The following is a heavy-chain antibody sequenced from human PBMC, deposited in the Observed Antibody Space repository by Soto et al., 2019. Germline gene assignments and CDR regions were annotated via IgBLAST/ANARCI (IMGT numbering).Heavy chain of an antibody. CDR3: ASRRRFGELLTID. CDR1: GGSISSSSYY. Sequence: QLQLQESGPGLVKPSETLSLTCTVSGGSISSSSYYWGWIRQPPGKGLEWIGSIYYSGSTYYDPSLKSRVTISVDTSKTQFSLKLSSVTAADTAVYYCASRRRFGELLTIDWGQGTLVTVSS. D-gene: IGHD3-10*01. CDR2: IYYSGST. V-gene: IGHV4-39*01. J-gene: IGHJ1*01.